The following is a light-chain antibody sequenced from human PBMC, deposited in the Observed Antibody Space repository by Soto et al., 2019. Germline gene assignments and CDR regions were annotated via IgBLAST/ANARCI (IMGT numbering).Light chain of an antibody. CDR1: QSVTRY. V-gene: IGKV3-11*01. J-gene: IGKJ4*01. CDR2: DAS. CDR3: EQYDKSIT. Sequence: EIVLTQSPATLSLSPGERATLSCRASQSVTRYLAWYQQRPGQTPRLLIYDASNRATGIPARFSGSGSGTDFTLTINRLEPEDFAVYYCEQYDKSITFGGGTKLDSK.